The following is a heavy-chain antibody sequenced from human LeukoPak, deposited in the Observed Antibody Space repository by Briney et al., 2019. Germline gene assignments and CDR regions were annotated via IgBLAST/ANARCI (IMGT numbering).Heavy chain of an antibody. J-gene: IGHJ4*02. D-gene: IGHD3-9*01. CDR2: ISYDGSNK. CDR3: ARDESQKGHTYYDILTGYYSNLVDY. CDR1: GFTFSSYA. Sequence: GGSLRLSCAASGFTFSSYAMHWVRQAPGKGLEWVAVISYDGSNKYYADSVKGRFTISRDNSKNTLYLQMNSLRAEDTAVYYCARDESQKGHTYYDILTGYYSNLVDYWGQGTLVTVSS. V-gene: IGHV3-30*04.